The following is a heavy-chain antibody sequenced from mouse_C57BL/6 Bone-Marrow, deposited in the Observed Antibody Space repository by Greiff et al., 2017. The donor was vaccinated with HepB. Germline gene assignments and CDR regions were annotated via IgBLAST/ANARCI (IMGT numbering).Heavy chain of an antibody. J-gene: IGHJ2*01. V-gene: IGHV5-6*01. Sequence: EVQGVESGGDLVKPGGSLKLSCAASGFTFSSYGMSWVRQTPDKRLEWVATISSGGSYTYYPDSVKGRFTISRDNAKNTLYLRMSSLKSEDTAMYYCARQGGYYDYWGQGTTLTVSS. CDR2: ISSGGSYT. CDR3: ARQGGYYDY. D-gene: IGHD2-3*01. CDR1: GFTFSSYG.